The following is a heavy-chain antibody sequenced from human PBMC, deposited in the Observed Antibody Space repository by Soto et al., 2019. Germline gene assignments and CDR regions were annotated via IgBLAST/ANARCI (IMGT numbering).Heavy chain of an antibody. CDR3: ARSIAAAGTVGNWFDP. D-gene: IGHD6-13*01. CDR2: IIPIFGTA. CDR1: GGTFSSYA. V-gene: IGHV1-69*12. Sequence: QVQLVQSGAEVKKPGSSVKVSCKASGGTFSSYAISWVRQAPGQGLEWMGGIIPIFGTANYAQKFQGRVKITADESTSTAYMELSSLRSEDTAVYYCARSIAAAGTVGNWFDPWGQGTLVTVSS. J-gene: IGHJ5*02.